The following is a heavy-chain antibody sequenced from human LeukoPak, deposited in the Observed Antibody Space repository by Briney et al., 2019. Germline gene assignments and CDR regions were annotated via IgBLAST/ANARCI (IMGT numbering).Heavy chain of an antibody. V-gene: IGHV3-21*01. CDR3: TSRYCTTTNCYSFDN. CDR1: GYSFNTYS. J-gene: IGHJ3*02. Sequence: NTGGSLRLSCAASGYSFNTYSMNWVRQAPGKGLEWVSSISSSSAHIFYADSVKGRFSISRDNAKNSLYLQMNSLRVEDTAVYYCTSRYCTTTNCYSFDNWGQGTLVTVSS. CDR2: ISSSSAHI. D-gene: IGHD2-2*01.